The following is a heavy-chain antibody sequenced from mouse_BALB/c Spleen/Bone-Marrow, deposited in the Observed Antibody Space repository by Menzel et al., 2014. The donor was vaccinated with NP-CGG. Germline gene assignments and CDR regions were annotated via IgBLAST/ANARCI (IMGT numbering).Heavy chain of an antibody. Sequence: VQRVESGAELVKPGASVKLSCKASGYTFTSHWMHWVKQRPGQGLEWIGEINPSNGRSNYNEKFKGKATLTVDKSSSTAYMQLSSLTSEDSAVYYCARRGNYGAMDYWGQGTSVTVSS. CDR2: INPSNGRS. CDR1: GYTFTSHW. V-gene: IGHV1S81*02. D-gene: IGHD2-1*01. CDR3: ARRGNYGAMDY. J-gene: IGHJ4*01.